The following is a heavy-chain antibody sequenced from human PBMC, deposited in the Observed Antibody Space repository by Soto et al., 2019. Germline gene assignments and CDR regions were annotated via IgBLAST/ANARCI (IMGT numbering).Heavy chain of an antibody. J-gene: IGHJ5*02. CDR3: AKGSYCSITSCYGSSFDP. Sequence: GGSLRLSCAASGFTFSSYAMSWVRQAPGKGLEWVSAISGSGGSTYYADSVKGRFTISRDNSKNTLYLQMNSLRAEDTAVYYCAKGSYCSITSCYGSSFDPWGQGTLVTVSS. D-gene: IGHD2-2*01. V-gene: IGHV3-23*01. CDR2: ISGSGGST. CDR1: GFTFSSYA.